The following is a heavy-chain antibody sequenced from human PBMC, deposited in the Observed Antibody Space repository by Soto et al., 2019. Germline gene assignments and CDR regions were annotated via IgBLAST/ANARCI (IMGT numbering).Heavy chain of an antibody. Sequence: QVQLVESGGGLVKPGGSMRLSCAASGFTFSDYYMSWIRQAPGKGLEWVSYISSSRSTIYYADSVKGRFTIARDNAKNSLYLQMNSLRAEDTAVYYCAGEKSRNNWFDPWGQGTLVTVCS. V-gene: IGHV3-11*01. CDR2: ISSSRSTI. J-gene: IGHJ5*02. D-gene: IGHD6-13*01. CDR3: AGEKSRNNWFDP. CDR1: GFTFSDYY.